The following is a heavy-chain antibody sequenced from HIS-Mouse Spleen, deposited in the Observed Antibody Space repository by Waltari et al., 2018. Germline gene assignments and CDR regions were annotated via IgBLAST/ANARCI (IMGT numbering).Heavy chain of an antibody. V-gene: IGHV1-18*04. Sequence: QVQLVQSGAEVKKPGASVKVSCKASGYTFTSYGISWVRQAPGQGHGWMGCDRADKRHTKYARKLQGRVTRNKETSTRTAEMERRSRRSEDTAGYYCARSESRFLEWLDWFDPWGQGTLVTVSS. CDR2: DRADKRHT. CDR3: ARSESRFLEWLDWFDP. D-gene: IGHD3-3*01. J-gene: IGHJ5*02. CDR1: GYTFTSYG.